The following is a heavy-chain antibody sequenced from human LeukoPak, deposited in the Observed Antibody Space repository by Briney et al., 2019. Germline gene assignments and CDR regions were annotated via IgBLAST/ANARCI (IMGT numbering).Heavy chain of an antibody. CDR2: IYSGGNT. CDR3: AKGGLAAAGIDY. Sequence: GGSLRLSCAAFGFTVSVNYMSWVRQAPGKGLECVSVIYSGGNTYYADSVKGRFTISRDNSKNTLYLQMNSLRAEDTAVYYCAKGGLAAAGIDYWGQGTLVTVSS. V-gene: IGHV3-66*02. J-gene: IGHJ4*02. D-gene: IGHD6-13*01. CDR1: GFTVSVNY.